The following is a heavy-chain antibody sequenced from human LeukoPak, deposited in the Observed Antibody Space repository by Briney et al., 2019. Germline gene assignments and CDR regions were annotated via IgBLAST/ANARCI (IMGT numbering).Heavy chain of an antibody. CDR2: IRNDGSDT. V-gene: IGHV3-30*02. CDR1: GFTFSDNG. D-gene: IGHD2-2*01. J-gene: IGHJ6*04. CDR3: VKDNPVCHV. Sequence: PGGPLGLSCTASGFTFSDNGMHWARQAPGKGLEWVAFIRNDGSDTYYADSVKGRFTISRDNAKNTLYLQMNSLTTEDTAVYYCVKDNPVCHVWGKGTTVAVSS.